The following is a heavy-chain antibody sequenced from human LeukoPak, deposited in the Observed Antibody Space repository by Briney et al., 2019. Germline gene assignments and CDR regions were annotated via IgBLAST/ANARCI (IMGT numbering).Heavy chain of an antibody. CDR3: ARGRGAVAGSDAFDI. V-gene: IGHV3-21*01. J-gene: IGHJ3*02. D-gene: IGHD6-19*01. CDR1: GCTFSRYS. CDR2: ISSSSSYI. Sequence: GGALRLSCAASGCTFSRYSMNWVRQAPGKGLEGVSSISSSSSYIYYADSVKGRFTISRDNAKNSLYLQMNSLRAEDTAVYYCARGRGAVAGSDAFDIWGQGTMVTVSS.